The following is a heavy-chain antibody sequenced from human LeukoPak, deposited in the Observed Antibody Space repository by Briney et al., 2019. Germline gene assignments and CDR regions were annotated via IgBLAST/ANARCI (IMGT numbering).Heavy chain of an antibody. CDR3: AKDMATNDAFDI. J-gene: IGHJ3*02. CDR1: GFTFDDYA. D-gene: IGHD2-8*01. CDR2: ISWNSGSI. Sequence: GRSLRLSCAASGFTFDDYAMHWVRQAPGKGLEWVSGISWNSGSIGYADSVKGRFTISRDNAKNSLYLQMNSLRAEDMALYYCAKDMATNDAFDIWGQGTMVTVSS. V-gene: IGHV3-9*03.